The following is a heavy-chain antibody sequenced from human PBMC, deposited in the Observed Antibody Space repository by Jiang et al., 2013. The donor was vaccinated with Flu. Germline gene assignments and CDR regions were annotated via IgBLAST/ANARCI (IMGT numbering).Heavy chain of an antibody. CDR1: GYSFTSYW. V-gene: IGHV5-10-1*01. CDR3: ARHYYYGSGSYMGDAFDM. D-gene: IGHD3-10*01. Sequence: GAEVKKPGESLRISCKGSGYSFTSYWISWVRQMPGKGLEWMGRIDPSDSYTNYSPSFQGHVTISADKSTNTAYLQWRWSGLQASDTAMYYCARHYYYGSGSYMGDAFDMWGQGTMVTVSS. J-gene: IGHJ3*02. CDR2: IDPSDSYT.